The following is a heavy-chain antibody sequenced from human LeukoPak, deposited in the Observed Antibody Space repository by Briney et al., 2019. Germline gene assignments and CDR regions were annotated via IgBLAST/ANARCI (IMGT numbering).Heavy chain of an antibody. V-gene: IGHV1-2*04. J-gene: IGHJ3*02. CDR3: ARYYYDSSGHYYDAFDI. CDR2: INPNSGGT. CDR1: GYTFTGYY. Sequence: ASVKVSCKASGYTFTGYYMHWVRQAPGQGLEWMGWINPNSGGTNYAQKFQGWVTMTRDTSISTAYMELSRLRSDDTAVYYCARYYYDSSGHYYDAFDIWGQGTMVTVSS. D-gene: IGHD3-22*01.